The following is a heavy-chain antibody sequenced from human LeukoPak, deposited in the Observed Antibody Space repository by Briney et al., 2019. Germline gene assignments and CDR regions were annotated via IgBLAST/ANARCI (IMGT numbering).Heavy chain of an antibody. CDR3: ASFYGSGSFWYNWFDP. CDR1: GITFSNYN. CDR2: ITSSSSYT. Sequence: GGSLRLSCAAPGITFSNYNMNWVRQAPGKGLEWISSITSSSSYTFNADSVKGRFTISRDNSKNTLYLRMNSLRAEDTAVYYCASFYGSGSFWYNWFDPWGQGTLVTVSS. V-gene: IGHV3-21*01. D-gene: IGHD3-10*01. J-gene: IGHJ5*02.